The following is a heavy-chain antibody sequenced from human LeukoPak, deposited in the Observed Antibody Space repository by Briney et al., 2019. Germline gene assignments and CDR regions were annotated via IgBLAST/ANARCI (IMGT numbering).Heavy chain of an antibody. CDR1: GFTFSSYW. CDR3: AKVPSGCYACDFDY. CDR2: IKQDGSEK. J-gene: IGHJ4*02. Sequence: QPGGSLRLSCAASGFTFSSYWMSWVRQAPGKGLEWVANIKQDGSEKYYVDSVKGRFSISRDNSKNTLYLQMNNLRAEDTALYYCAKVPSGCYACDFDYWGRGTLVTVSS. D-gene: IGHD2-2*01. V-gene: IGHV3-7*03.